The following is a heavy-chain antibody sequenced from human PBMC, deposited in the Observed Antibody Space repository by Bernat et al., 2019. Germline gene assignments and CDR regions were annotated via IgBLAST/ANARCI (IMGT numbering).Heavy chain of an antibody. CDR3: TTEVYGSGTP. Sequence: EVQLVESGGGLVKPGGSLRLSCAASGFTFSNAWMSWVRQAPGKGLEWVGRIKSKTDGATTDYAATVKGRFTISRDDSKNTLYLQMNSLKTEDTAVYYCTTEVYGSGTPWGQGTMVTVSS. CDR1: GFTFSNAW. J-gene: IGHJ3*01. CDR2: IKSKTDGATT. V-gene: IGHV3-15*01. D-gene: IGHD3-10*01.